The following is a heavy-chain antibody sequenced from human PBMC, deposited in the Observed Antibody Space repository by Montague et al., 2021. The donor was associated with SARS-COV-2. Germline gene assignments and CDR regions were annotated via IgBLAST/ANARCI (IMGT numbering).Heavy chain of an antibody. V-gene: IGHV3-66*01. CDR3: ARDRHWTNTYYDILTGYQYYYYGMDV. J-gene: IGHJ6*02. Sequence: SLRLSCAASGFTVSSNYMSWVRQAPGKGLEWVSVIYSGGSTYYADSVKGRFTISRDNSKNTLYLQMNSLRAEDTGVYYCARDRHWTNTYYDILTGYQYYYYGMDVWGQGTTVTVSS. CDR2: IYSGGST. D-gene: IGHD3-9*01. CDR1: GFTVSSNY.